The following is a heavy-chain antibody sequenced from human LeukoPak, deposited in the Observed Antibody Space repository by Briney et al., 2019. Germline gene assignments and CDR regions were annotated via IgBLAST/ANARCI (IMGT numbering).Heavy chain of an antibody. CDR2: INPNSGGT. J-gene: IGHJ4*02. CDR3: ARDPGCGGDCYVFDY. Sequence: ASVKVSCKASGYTFTGYYMHWVRQAPGQGLEWMGWINPNSGGTNYAQKFQGRVTMTGDTSISTAYMELSRLRSDDTAVYYCARDPGCGGDCYVFDYWGQGTLVTVSS. D-gene: IGHD2-21*02. V-gene: IGHV1-2*02. CDR1: GYTFTGYY.